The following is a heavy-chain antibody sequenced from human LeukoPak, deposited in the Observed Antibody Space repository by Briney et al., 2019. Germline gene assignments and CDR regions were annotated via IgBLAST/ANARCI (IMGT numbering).Heavy chain of an antibody. V-gene: IGHV3-23*01. D-gene: IGHD3-22*01. CDR2: ISGSGGST. Sequence: GGSLRLSCAASGFIFSSYAMSWVRQAPGKGLEWVSAISGSGGSTYYADSVKGRFTISRDNSKNTLYLQMNSRRAEDTAVYYCATVLGMWLLMIGFDYWGEGTLVTVSS. CDR1: GFIFSSYA. J-gene: IGHJ4*02. CDR3: ATVLGMWLLMIGFDY.